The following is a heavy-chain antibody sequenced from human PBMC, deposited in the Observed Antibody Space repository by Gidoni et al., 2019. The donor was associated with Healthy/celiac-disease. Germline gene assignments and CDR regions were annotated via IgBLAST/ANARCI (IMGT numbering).Heavy chain of an antibody. CDR3: TAELRFLEWLFWFDP. Sequence: EVQLVESGGGLVKPGGSLRLSCAASGFPFSNAWMSWVRQAPGKGLEWVGRIKSKTDGGTTDYAAPVKGRFTISRDDSKNTLYLQMNSLKTEDTAVYYCTAELRFLEWLFWFDPWGQGTLVTVSS. V-gene: IGHV3-15*01. J-gene: IGHJ5*02. D-gene: IGHD3-3*01. CDR1: GFPFSNAW. CDR2: IKSKTDGGTT.